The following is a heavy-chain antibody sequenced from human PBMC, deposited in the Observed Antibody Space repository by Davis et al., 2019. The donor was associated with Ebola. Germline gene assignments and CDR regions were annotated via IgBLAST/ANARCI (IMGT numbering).Heavy chain of an antibody. V-gene: IGHV4-34*01. J-gene: IGHJ6*02. Sequence: MPGGSLRLSCAVYGGSFSGYYWSWIRQPPGKGLEWIGEINHSGSTNYNPSLKSRVTISVDTFKKQFSLKLTSVTAADTAVYYCARDPTRTYYDFWSGSSDYYYGMDVWGQGTTVTVSS. CDR3: ARDPTRTYYDFWSGSSDYYYGMDV. CDR1: GGSFSGYY. D-gene: IGHD3-3*01. CDR2: INHSGST.